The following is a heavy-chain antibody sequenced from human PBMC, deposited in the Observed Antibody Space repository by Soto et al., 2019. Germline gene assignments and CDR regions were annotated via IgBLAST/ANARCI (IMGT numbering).Heavy chain of an antibody. J-gene: IGHJ3*02. CDR2: IYPGDSDS. V-gene: IGHV5-51*01. Sequence: GESLKISCKGSGYSFPTYWLAWVRQTPGRGLEYMGIIYPGDSDSRYSPAFQGQVTFSADKSINTAYLQWTSLKASDTAIYYCARSRVSTPRLEDPFDIWGQGTMVT. CDR3: ARSRVSTPRLEDPFDI. D-gene: IGHD5-12*01. CDR1: GYSFPTYW.